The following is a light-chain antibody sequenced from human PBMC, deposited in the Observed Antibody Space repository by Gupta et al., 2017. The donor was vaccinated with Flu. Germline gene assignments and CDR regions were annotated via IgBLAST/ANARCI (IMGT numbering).Light chain of an antibody. CDR3: LLSHSGTWV. V-gene: IGLV7-46*01. Sequence: QAVVTQEPSLTVSPGGTVTLTCGSSTGAVTSGHHPYWFQLKPGQAPGKLIYDRSHTDSETPARFSGSLLAGKAVLTLSGALPEDEDDYYCLLSHSGTWVFGGGTKLTVL. J-gene: IGLJ3*02. CDR1: TGAVTSGHH. CDR2: DRS.